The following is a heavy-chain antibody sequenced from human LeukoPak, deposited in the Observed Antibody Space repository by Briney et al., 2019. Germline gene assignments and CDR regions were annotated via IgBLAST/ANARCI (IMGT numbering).Heavy chain of an antibody. Sequence: ASVKVSCKASGYTFTSYYMHWVRQAPGQGLEWMGIINPSGGSTSYAQKFQGRVTMTRDTSTSTVYMELSSLRSEDTAVYYCASYDTATAFFDYWGQGTLVTVSS. CDR2: INPSGGST. CDR3: ASYDTATAFFDY. CDR1: GYTFTSYY. V-gene: IGHV1-46*01. D-gene: IGHD5-18*01. J-gene: IGHJ4*02.